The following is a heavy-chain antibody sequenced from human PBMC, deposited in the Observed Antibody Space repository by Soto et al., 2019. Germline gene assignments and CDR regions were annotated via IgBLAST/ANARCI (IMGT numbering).Heavy chain of an antibody. J-gene: IGHJ5*02. CDR3: ASQYYDFWSGPNSRWFDP. CDR2: ICSSGSTI. D-gene: IGHD3-3*01. V-gene: IGHV3-48*03. Sequence: GGSLRLSCAASGFTFSSYEMNWVRQAPGKGLEWVSYICSSGSTIYYADSVKGRFTISRDNAKNSLYLQMNSLRAEDTAVYYCASQYYDFWSGPNSRWFDPWGQGTLVTVSS. CDR1: GFTFSSYE.